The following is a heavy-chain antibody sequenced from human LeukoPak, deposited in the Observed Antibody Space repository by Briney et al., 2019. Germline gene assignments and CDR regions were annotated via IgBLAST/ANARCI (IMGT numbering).Heavy chain of an antibody. CDR2: INAGNGNT. D-gene: IGHD6-19*01. CDR3: ARESIAVAGTVRGAFDI. V-gene: IGHV1-3*03. CDR1: GYTFTSYA. J-gene: IGHJ3*02. Sequence: ASVKVSCKASGYTFTSYAMHWVRQAPGQRLEWMGWINAGNGNTKYSQEFQGRVTTTRDTFASTAYMELSSLRSEDMAVYYCARESIAVAGTVRGAFDIWGQGTMVTVSS.